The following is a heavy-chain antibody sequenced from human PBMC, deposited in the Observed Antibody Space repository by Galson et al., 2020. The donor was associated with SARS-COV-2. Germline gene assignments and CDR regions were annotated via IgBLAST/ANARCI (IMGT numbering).Heavy chain of an antibody. V-gene: IGHV3-30*03. CDR2: ISYDGSNK. CDR1: GFTFSSYG. D-gene: IGHD4-17*01. J-gene: IGHJ6*02. CDR3: AVYGLYYYGMDV. Sequence: GESLKISCAASGFTFSSYGMHWVRQAPGKGLEWVAVISYDGSNKYYADSVKGRFTISRDNSKNTLYLQMNSLRAEDTAVYYCAVYGLYYYGMDVWGQGTTVT.